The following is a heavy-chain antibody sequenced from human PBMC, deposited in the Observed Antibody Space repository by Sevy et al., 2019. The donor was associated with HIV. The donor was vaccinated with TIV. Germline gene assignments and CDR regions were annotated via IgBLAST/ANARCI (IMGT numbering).Heavy chain of an antibody. V-gene: IGHV4-34*01. D-gene: IGHD3-22*01. J-gene: IGHJ3*01. CDR2: INHSGST. CDR3: ARCEEDSLITMKA. CDR1: GGSFSGYY. Sequence: SETLSLTCAVYGGSFSGYYWSWIRQPPGKGLEWIGEINHSGSTNYNPSLKSRVTISVDTSKNQFSLKLSSVTAADTAVYYCARCEEDSLITMKAWGQGTMVTYSS.